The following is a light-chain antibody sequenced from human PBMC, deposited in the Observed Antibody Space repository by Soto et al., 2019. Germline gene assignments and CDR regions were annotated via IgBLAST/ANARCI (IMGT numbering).Light chain of an antibody. J-gene: IGKJ2*01. CDR2: DAS. Sequence: DIQMTQSPSTLSASVGDRVTITCRASQSISTWLAWYQQKPGKAPKFLIYDASSLESGVPSRFSGSGSGTEFTLTISSLQPDDFATYSCQQYNSYPYTFGQGTKLEIK. CDR3: QQYNSYPYT. V-gene: IGKV1-5*01. CDR1: QSISTW.